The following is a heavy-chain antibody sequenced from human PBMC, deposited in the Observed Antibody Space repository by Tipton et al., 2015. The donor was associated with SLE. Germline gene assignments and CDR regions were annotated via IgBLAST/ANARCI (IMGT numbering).Heavy chain of an antibody. V-gene: IGHV1-69*13. D-gene: IGHD6-13*01. CDR1: GYTFTGYY. CDR3: ARDVYSSSWYGELGC. CDR2: IIPIFGTA. J-gene: IGHJ4*02. Sequence: QSGPEVKKPGASVKVSCKASGYTFTGYYMHWVRQAPGQGLEWMGGIIPIFGTANYAQKFQGRVTITADESTSTAYMELSSLRSEDTAVYYCARDVYSSSWYGELGCWGQGTLVTVSS.